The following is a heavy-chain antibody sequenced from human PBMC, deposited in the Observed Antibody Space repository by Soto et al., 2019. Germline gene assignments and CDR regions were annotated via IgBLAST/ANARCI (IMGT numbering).Heavy chain of an antibody. D-gene: IGHD6-13*01. J-gene: IGHJ4*02. Sequence: EVQLVESGGGLVQPGGALRLSCAASGFTFSDYCMHWVRQAPGKGLEWVANIKQDGSEKYYVGSVKGRFTISRDNAKNSLYLQMNSLRAEDTAVYHCARAIAAVGSYWGQGTLVTVSS. V-gene: IGHV3-7*05. CDR3: ARAIAAVGSY. CDR2: IKQDGSEK. CDR1: GFTFSDYC.